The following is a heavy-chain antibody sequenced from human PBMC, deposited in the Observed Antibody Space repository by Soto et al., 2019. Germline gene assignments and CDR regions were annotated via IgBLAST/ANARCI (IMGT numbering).Heavy chain of an antibody. CDR3: ARRRRHIIRSYYYYYMDV. V-gene: IGHV1-24*01. Sequence: GASVKVSCKVSGYTLTELSMHWVRQAPGKGLEWMGGFDPEDGETIYAQKFQGRVTMTEDTSTDTAYMELSSLRSEDTAVYYCARRRRHIIRSYYYYYMDVWGQGTTVPVSS. CDR2: FDPEDGET. D-gene: IGHD3-3*01. CDR1: GYTLTELS. J-gene: IGHJ6*03.